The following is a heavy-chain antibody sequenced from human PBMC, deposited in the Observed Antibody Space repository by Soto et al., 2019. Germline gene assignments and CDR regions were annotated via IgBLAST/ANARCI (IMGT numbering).Heavy chain of an antibody. Sequence: ASVKVSCKASDYIFTTYGISWVRQAPGQGLEWMGWVSPYSNITNYAQKFQGRVTMTTETSTSTVYMELRSLRSEDTAVYYCARDRWSSLGMDVWGQGTTVTVSS. D-gene: IGHD6-13*01. J-gene: IGHJ6*02. CDR3: ARDRWSSLGMDV. CDR2: VSPYSNIT. CDR1: DYIFTTYG. V-gene: IGHV1-18*01.